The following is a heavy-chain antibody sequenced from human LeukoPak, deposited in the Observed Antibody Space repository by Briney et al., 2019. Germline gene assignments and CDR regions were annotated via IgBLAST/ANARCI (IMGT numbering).Heavy chain of an antibody. D-gene: IGHD6-13*01. J-gene: IGHJ4*02. V-gene: IGHV1-46*01. CDR2: IDPSGGST. CDR3: ARGRGIAAPGPRSLFDY. CDR1: GCTFTKYY. Sequence: ASVKVSCKASGCTFTKYYMHWVRQAPGQGLEWMGIIDPSGGSTSYAQTFQGRVTMTRDTSTSTFYMELSSLRSEDTAVYYCARGRGIAAPGPRSLFDYWGQGTLVTVSS.